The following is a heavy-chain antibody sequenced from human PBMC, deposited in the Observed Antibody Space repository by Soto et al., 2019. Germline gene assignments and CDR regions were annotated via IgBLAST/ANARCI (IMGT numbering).Heavy chain of an antibody. CDR2: IGAYNGNT. Sequence: ASVKVSCKASGYTFTSYYLHGVRQAPGQGLEWMGWIGAYNGNTNYAQKFQGRVTMTTDTSTSTAYLELRSLRSDDTAVYYCARDSLPMAVAAPDNWGQGTLVTVSS. J-gene: IGHJ4*02. V-gene: IGHV1-18*04. CDR3: ARDSLPMAVAAPDN. CDR1: GYTFTSYY. D-gene: IGHD2-15*01.